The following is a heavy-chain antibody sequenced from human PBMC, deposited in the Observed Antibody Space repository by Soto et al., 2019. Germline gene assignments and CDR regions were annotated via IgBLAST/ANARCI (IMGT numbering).Heavy chain of an antibody. J-gene: IGHJ4*02. CDR3: AKNQERELPRVIDF. D-gene: IGHD1-7*01. CDR1: GLTFSNYA. V-gene: IGHV3-23*01. CDR2: MSGSSSTT. Sequence: PGGSLRLSCATSGLTFSNYAMSWVRQAPGGGLEWVSSMSGSSSTTYYADSVRGRFTISRDRSKNTLYLQMSSLRAEDTALYYCAKNQERELPRVIDFWGQGTVVTVSS.